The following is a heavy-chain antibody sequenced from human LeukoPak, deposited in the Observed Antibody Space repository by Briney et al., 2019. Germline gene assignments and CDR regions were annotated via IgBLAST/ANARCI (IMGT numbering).Heavy chain of an antibody. Sequence: PSETLSLTCTVSGGSISSTSYYWDWIRQPPGKGLEWIGSIHYSGSTYYNPSLKSRVTISLDTSRNQFSLKLSSVTAADTAVYYCARLGRPVFHFDYWGQGTLVSVSS. D-gene: IGHD1-26*01. J-gene: IGHJ4*02. CDR1: GGSISSTSYY. CDR3: ARLGRPVFHFDY. CDR2: IHYSGST. V-gene: IGHV4-39*01.